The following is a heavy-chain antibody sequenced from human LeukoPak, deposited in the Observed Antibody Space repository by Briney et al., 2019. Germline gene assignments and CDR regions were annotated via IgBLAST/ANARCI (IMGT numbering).Heavy chain of an antibody. CDR3: ARGPSAMWLDY. Sequence: SQTLSLTCTVSGGSISSGSYYWSWIRQPPGKGLEWIGRIYTSGSTNYNPSLKSRVTISVDTSKNQFSLKLSSVTAADTAVYYCARGPSAMWLDYWGQGTLVTVSS. CDR2: IYTSGST. CDR1: GGSISSGSYY. D-gene: IGHD2-21*01. J-gene: IGHJ4*02. V-gene: IGHV4-61*02.